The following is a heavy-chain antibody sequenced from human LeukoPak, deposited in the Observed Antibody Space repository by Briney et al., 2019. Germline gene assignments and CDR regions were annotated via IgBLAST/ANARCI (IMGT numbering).Heavy chain of an antibody. CDR1: GGSISSYY. Sequence: SETLSLTCTVSGGSISSYYWSWIRQPPGKGLEWIGYIYYSGSTNYNPSLKSRVTISVDTSKNQFSLKLSSVTAADTAVYYCVRGSGSGREWYFDYWGQGTLVTVSS. CDR3: VRGSGSGREWYFDY. CDR2: IYYSGST. J-gene: IGHJ4*02. D-gene: IGHD6-19*01. V-gene: IGHV4-59*01.